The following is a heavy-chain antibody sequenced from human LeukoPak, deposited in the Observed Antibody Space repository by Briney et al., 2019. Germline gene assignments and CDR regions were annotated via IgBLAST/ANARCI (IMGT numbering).Heavy chain of an antibody. CDR3: ARPHGAVAGTEDYFDY. CDR1: GGSFSGYY. J-gene: IGHJ4*02. Sequence: ASETLSLTCAVYGGSFSGYYWSWLREPPGKGLEWIGEINHSGSHNYNPSLKSRVTISVDTSKNQFSLKLSSVTAADTAVYYCARPHGAVAGTEDYFDYWGQGTLVTVSS. CDR2: INHSGSH. V-gene: IGHV4-34*01. D-gene: IGHD6-19*01.